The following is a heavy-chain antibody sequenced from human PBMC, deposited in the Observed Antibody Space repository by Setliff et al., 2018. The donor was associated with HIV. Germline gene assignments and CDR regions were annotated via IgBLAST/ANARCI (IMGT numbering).Heavy chain of an antibody. Sequence: PSETLSLTCTVSGGSISSYYWSWIRQPPGRGLEWIGYIYYSGSTNYNPSLKSRVTISVDTPKNQFSLKLNSVTAADTAVYYCAREVRWELPQGFDHWGQGSQVTVSS. V-gene: IGHV4-59*12. CDR3: AREVRWELPQGFDH. D-gene: IGHD1-26*01. CDR2: IYYSGST. J-gene: IGHJ4*02. CDR1: GGSISSYY.